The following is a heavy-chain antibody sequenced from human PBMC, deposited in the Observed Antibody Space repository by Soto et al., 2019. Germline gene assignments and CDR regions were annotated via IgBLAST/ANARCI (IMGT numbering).Heavy chain of an antibody. D-gene: IGHD5-18*01. J-gene: IGHJ6*02. CDR1: GFTFSTHA. Sequence: GGSLRLSCAASGFTFSTHAMHWVRQAPGTGLEWVAVISYDGSNKNYADSVKGRFTMSRDNSKNTLYLQMNSLTAEDTAVYYCARVGPLWYMSGGMDVWGQGTIVTVSS. V-gene: IGHV3-30-3*01. CDR2: ISYDGSNK. CDR3: ARVGPLWYMSGGMDV.